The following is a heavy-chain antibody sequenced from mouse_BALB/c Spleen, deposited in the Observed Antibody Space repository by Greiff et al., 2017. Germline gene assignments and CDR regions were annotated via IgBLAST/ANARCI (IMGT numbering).Heavy chain of an antibody. Sequence: EVQLQQSGPELVKPGASVKMSCKASGYTFTSYVMHWVKQKPGQGLEWIGYINPYNDGTKYNEKFKGKATLTSDKSSSTAYMELSSLTSEDSAVYYCAREHYRYDGYAMDYWGQGTSVTVSS. J-gene: IGHJ4*01. V-gene: IGHV1-14*01. CDR2: INPYNDGT. D-gene: IGHD2-14*01. CDR3: AREHYRYDGYAMDY. CDR1: GYTFTSYV.